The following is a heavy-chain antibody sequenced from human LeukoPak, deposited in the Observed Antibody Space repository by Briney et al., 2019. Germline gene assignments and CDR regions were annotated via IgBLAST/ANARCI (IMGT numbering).Heavy chain of an antibody. V-gene: IGHV1-18*01. Sequence: ASVKVSCKASGDTFTNYGITWVRQAPGKGLEWMGWISGYNGNTNYAQKLQGRVTMTTDTSTSTAYVDLRSLRSDDTAVYYCARTDLYRSSTSCYSNWFDPWGQGTLVTVSS. CDR2: ISGYNGNT. CDR3: ARTDLYRSSTSCYSNWFDP. D-gene: IGHD2-2*01. J-gene: IGHJ5*02. CDR1: GDTFTNYG.